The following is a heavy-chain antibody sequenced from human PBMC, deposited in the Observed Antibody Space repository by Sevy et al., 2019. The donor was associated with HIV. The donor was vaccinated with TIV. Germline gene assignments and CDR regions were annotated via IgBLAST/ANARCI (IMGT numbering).Heavy chain of an antibody. V-gene: IGHV3-48*02. CDR1: GFTFSSYS. Sequence: GGSLRLSCAASGFTFSSYSMNWVRQAPGKGLEWVSYISSSSSTIYYADSVKGRFTISRDNAKNSLYLQMNSLRDEDTAVYYCARLNAYPIFDCSGGSCYPDAFDIWGQWTMVTVSS. D-gene: IGHD2-15*01. CDR3: ARLNAYPIFDCSGGSCYPDAFDI. J-gene: IGHJ3*02. CDR2: ISSSSSTI.